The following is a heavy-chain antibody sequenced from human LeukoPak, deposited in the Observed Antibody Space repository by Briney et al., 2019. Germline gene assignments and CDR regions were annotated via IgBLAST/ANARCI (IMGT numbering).Heavy chain of an antibody. V-gene: IGHV1-46*01. J-gene: IGHJ4*02. CDR3: ARVGYSYDSSGYYGFDY. D-gene: IGHD3-22*01. CDR2: INPSGGST. CDR1: GYTFTSYY. Sequence: GASVNVSCKSSGYTFTSYYMHWVRQPPGQGLEWMGIINPSGGSTSYAQKFQGRVTMTRDTSTSIVYMELSSLRSEDTAVYCCARVGYSYDSSGYYGFDYWGQGTLVTVSS.